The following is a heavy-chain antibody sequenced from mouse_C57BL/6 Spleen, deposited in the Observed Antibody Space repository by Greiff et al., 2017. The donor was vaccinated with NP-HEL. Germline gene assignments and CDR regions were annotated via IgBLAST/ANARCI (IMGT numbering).Heavy chain of an antibody. Sequence: EVKVEESGGGLVQPGGSLSLSCAASGFTFTDYYMSWVRQPPGKALEWLGFIRNKANGYTTEYSASVKGRFTISRDNSQSILYLQMNALRAEDSATYYCARYTDDGPFAYWGQGTLVTVSA. CDR1: GFTFTDYY. D-gene: IGHD2-3*01. V-gene: IGHV7-3*01. CDR2: IRNKANGYTT. CDR3: ARYTDDGPFAY. J-gene: IGHJ3*01.